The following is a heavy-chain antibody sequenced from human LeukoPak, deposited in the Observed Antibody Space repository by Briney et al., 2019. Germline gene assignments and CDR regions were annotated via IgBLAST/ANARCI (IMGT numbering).Heavy chain of an antibody. J-gene: IGHJ2*01. V-gene: IGHV4-34*01. CDR1: GGSFSGYY. CDR3: ARGRSHWYFDL. Sequence: SETLSLTCAVYGGSFSGYYWSWIRQLPGKGLEWIGETNHSGSTNYNPSLKSRVTISVDTSKNQFSLKLSSVTAADTAVYYCARGRSHWYFDLWGRGTLVTVSS. CDR2: TNHSGST.